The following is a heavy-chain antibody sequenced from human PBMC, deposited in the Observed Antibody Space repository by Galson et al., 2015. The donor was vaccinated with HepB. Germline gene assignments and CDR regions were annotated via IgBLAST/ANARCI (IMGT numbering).Heavy chain of an antibody. CDR3: ARDLGYCSGGSCYPWFDP. CDR1: GFTFSSYW. V-gene: IGHV3-74*01. Sequence: SLRLSCAASGFTFSSYWMHWVRQAPGKGLVWVSRINSDGSSTSYADSVKGRFTISRDNAKNTLYLQMNSLRAEDTAVYYCARDLGYCSGGSCYPWFDPWGQGTLVTVSS. J-gene: IGHJ5*02. D-gene: IGHD2-15*01. CDR2: INSDGSST.